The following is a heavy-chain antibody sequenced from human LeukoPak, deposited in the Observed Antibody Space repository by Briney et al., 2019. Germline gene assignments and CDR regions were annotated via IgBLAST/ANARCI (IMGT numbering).Heavy chain of an antibody. J-gene: IGHJ4*02. V-gene: IGHV3-33*06. CDR2: IWYDGSNK. Sequence: GRSLRLSCAASGFTFSSYGMHWVRQAPGKGLEWVAVIWYDGSNKYYADSVKGRFTISRDNSKNTLYLQMNSLRAEDTAVYYCAKVVQSRELLYFDYWGQGTLVTVSS. CDR1: GFTFSSYG. D-gene: IGHD1-26*01. CDR3: AKVVQSRELLYFDY.